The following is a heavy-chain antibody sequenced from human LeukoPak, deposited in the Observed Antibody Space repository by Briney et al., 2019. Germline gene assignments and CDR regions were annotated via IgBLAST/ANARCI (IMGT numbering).Heavy chain of an antibody. J-gene: IGHJ4*02. CDR2: INPNSGGT. D-gene: IGHD3-10*01. V-gene: IGHV1-2*02. CDR3: ARGGGGWFGELLNDY. CDR1: GYTFTGYY. Sequence: GASVKVSCKASGYTFTGYYMHWVRQAPGQGLEWMGWINPNSGGTNYAQKFQGRVTMTRDTSISTAYMELSRLRSDDTAVYYCARGGGGWFGELLNDYWGQGTLVTVSS.